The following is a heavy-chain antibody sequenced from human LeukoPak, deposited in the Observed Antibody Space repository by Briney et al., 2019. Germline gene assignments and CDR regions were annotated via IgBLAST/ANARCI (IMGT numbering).Heavy chain of an antibody. V-gene: IGHV3-23*01. Sequence: SLRLPCAASGFTSSSYAMSWVRQAPGKGLEWVSAISGSGGSTYYADSVKGRFTISRDNSKNTLYLQMNSLRAEDTAVYYCARESTYYYGSGSQWGDYWGQGTLVTVSS. D-gene: IGHD3-10*01. CDR3: ARESTYYYGSGSQWGDY. CDR2: ISGSGGST. J-gene: IGHJ4*02. CDR1: GFTSSSYA.